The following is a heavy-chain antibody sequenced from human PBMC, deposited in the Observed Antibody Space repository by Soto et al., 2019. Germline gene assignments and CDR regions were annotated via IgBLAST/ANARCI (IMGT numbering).Heavy chain of an antibody. J-gene: IGHJ4*02. CDR3: AAGEASNRNPAPYYLDF. Sequence: SETLSLTCTVSGGSMRNYFWTWIRQPPGNGLEWIGYIHYSGTTSFFPSYNPSLRSRVTISEDTSKNQFSLKLLSVNTADTAVYFCAAGEASNRNPAPYYLDFWGQGTLVTVSS. V-gene: IGHV4-59*01. CDR2: IHYSGTT. D-gene: IGHD2-2*01. CDR1: GGSMRNYF.